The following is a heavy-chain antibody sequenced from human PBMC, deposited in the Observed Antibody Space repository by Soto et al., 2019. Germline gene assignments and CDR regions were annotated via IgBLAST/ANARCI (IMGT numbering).Heavy chain of an antibody. CDR1: GFTFSNAW. V-gene: IGHV3-15*01. D-gene: IGHD2-2*01. CDR2: IKSKTDGGTT. CDR3: TADLLTHCSSTSCYLPYYFDY. Sequence: GGSLRLSCAASGFTFSNAWMSWVRQAPGKGLEWVGRIKSKTDGGTTDYAAPVKGRFTISRDDSKNTLYLQMNSLKTEDTAVYYCTADLLTHCSSTSCYLPYYFDYWGQGTLVTVSS. J-gene: IGHJ4*02.